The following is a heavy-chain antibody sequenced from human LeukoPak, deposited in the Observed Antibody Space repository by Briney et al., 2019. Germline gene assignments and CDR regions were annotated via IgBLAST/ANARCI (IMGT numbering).Heavy chain of an antibody. J-gene: IGHJ4*02. CDR1: GFTFTNYA. CDR2: ISDSGGYT. V-gene: IGHV3-23*01. D-gene: IGHD3-9*01. CDR3: AKSAPPLTGYYRFDY. Sequence: GGSLRLSCAASGFTFTNYAMSWVRQAPGKGLECVSAISDSGGYTYYADSVKGRFTISRDNSKNTLYLQMNSLRAEDTAVYYCAKSAPPLTGYYRFDYWGQGTLVTVSS.